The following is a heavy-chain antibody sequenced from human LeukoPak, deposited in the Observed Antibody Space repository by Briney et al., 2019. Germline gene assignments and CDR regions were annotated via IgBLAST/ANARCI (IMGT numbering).Heavy chain of an antibody. CDR2: IIPIFGTA. J-gene: IGHJ4*02. V-gene: IGHV1-69*05. CDR1: VGTFSSYA. D-gene: IGHD3-22*01. CDR3: ARYDDSSGYYCDY. Sequence: GASVKVSCKASVGTFSSYALSWVRPAPGQGLEWVGGIIPIFGTANYAQKFQGRVTITTDESTSTAYMGLSSLRSEDTAVYYCARYDDSSGYYCDYGGQGTLVTVSS.